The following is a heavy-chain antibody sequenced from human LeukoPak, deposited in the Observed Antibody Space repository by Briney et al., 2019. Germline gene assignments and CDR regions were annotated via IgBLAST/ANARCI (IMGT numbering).Heavy chain of an antibody. CDR2: IFPSGST. CDR1: DGSISSYY. V-gene: IGHV4-4*09. J-gene: IGHJ6*03. Sequence: SETLSLTCTVTDGSISSYYWTWTRQPPGKGLEWIGYIFPSGSTYYNPSLKTRVTISVDTSKNQFSLKLSSVTAADTAVYYCARRHHYSYYMDVWGTGTTVTVSS. CDR3: ARRHHYSYYMDV.